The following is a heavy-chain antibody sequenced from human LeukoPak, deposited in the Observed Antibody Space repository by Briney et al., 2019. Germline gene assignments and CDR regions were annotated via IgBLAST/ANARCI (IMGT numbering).Heavy chain of an antibody. Sequence: ASETLSLACTVSGGSISSSSYYWSWIRQPPGKGLEWIGYIYYSGSTNYNPSLKSRVTISVDTSKNQFSLKLSSVTAADTAVYYCARSVEGYCSGGSCYSYYYYMDVWGKGTTVTVSS. J-gene: IGHJ6*03. D-gene: IGHD2-15*01. CDR2: IYYSGST. CDR1: GGSISSSSYY. CDR3: ARSVEGYCSGGSCYSYYYYMDV. V-gene: IGHV4-61*01.